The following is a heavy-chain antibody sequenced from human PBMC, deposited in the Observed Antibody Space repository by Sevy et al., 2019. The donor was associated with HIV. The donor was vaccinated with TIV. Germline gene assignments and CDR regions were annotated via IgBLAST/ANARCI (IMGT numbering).Heavy chain of an antibody. CDR3: SKVGVGWSAFFDL. D-gene: IGHD3-3*01. CDR2: INGKSGDT. Sequence: ASVKVSCKASGYIFSDYHIHWARPAPGQRVEGMGWINGKSGDTEYPEKFQGRVTMIRATSISTAYMEHTSLQSDDTAVYYGSKVGVGWSAFFDLWGQGTLVTISS. J-gene: IGHJ4*02. V-gene: IGHV1-2*02. CDR1: GYIFSDYH.